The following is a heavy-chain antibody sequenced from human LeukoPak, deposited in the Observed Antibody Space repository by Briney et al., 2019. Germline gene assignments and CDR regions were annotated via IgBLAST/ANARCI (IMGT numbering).Heavy chain of an antibody. V-gene: IGHV4-59*12. J-gene: IGHJ4*02. CDR1: GGSISSYY. CDR3: ARGPGHYCSSTSCFFDY. D-gene: IGHD2-2*01. Sequence: SETLSLTCTVSGGSISSYYWSWIRQPPGKGLEWIGYIYYSGSTNYNPSLKSRVTISVDTSKNQFSLKLSSVTAADTAVYYCARGPGHYCSSTSCFFDYWGQGTLVTVSS. CDR2: IYYSGST.